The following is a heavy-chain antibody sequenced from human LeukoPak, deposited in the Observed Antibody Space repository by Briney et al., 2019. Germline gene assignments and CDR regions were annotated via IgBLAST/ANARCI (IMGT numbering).Heavy chain of an antibody. CDR3: ARRVGYCSSTSCLGYNWFDP. V-gene: IGHV4-39*01. J-gene: IGHJ5*02. CDR2: IYYSGST. Sequence: SETLSLTCTVSGGSISSSSYYWGWIRQPPGKELEWIGSIYYSGSTYYNPSLKSRVTISVDTSKNQFSLKLSSVTAADTAVYYCARRVGYCSSTSCLGYNWFDPWGQGTLVTVSS. D-gene: IGHD2-2*01. CDR1: GGSISSSSYY.